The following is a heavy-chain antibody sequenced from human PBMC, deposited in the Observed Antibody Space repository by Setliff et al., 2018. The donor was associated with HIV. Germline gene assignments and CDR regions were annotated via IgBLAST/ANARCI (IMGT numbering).Heavy chain of an antibody. J-gene: IGHJ6*03. D-gene: IGHD2-2*01. CDR1: GGSISSYY. CDR3: AREVRVVLPAAASGNYYYYYMDV. V-gene: IGHV4-4*07. CDR2: IYSSGST. Sequence: SSETLSLTCTVSGGSISSYYGSWIRQSAGKGLEWIGRIYSSGSTNYNPSLKSRVTMSVDTSQNQFSLRLSSVTAADTAVYYCAREVRVVLPAAASGNYYYYYMDVWGKGTTVTVSS.